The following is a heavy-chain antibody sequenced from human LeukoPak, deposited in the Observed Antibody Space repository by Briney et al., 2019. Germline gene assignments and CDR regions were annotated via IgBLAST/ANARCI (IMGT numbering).Heavy chain of an antibody. D-gene: IGHD3-22*01. Sequence: PSETLSLTCAVYGGSFSGYYWSWIRQPPGKGLEWIGEINHSGSTNYNPSLKSRVTISVDTSKNQFSLKLSSVTAADTAVYYCAREGSGYSPLLLPWGQGTLVTVSS. CDR3: AREGSGYSPLLLP. V-gene: IGHV4-34*01. CDR1: GGSFSGYY. J-gene: IGHJ5*02. CDR2: INHSGST.